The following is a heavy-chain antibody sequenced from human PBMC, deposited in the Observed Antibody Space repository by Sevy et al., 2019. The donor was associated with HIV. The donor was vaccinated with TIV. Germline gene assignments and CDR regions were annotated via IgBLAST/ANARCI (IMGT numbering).Heavy chain of an antibody. CDR2: ISSSSSYI. CDR1: GFTFSSYS. Sequence: GGSLRLSCAASGFTFSSYSMNWVRQAPGKGLEWVSSISSSSSYIYYADSVKGRFTISRDNAKNSRYLQMNSLRAEDTAVYYCARDERRLYSSSWYGYYYYGMDVWGQGTTVTVSS. V-gene: IGHV3-21*01. D-gene: IGHD6-13*01. CDR3: ARDERRLYSSSWYGYYYYGMDV. J-gene: IGHJ6*02.